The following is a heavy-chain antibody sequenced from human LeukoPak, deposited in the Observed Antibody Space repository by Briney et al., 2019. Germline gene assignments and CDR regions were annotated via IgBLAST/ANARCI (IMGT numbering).Heavy chain of an antibody. V-gene: IGHV3-23*01. Sequence: GGSLRLSCAASRFTFSSYAMSWVRQAPGKGLEWVSGISGSAVSTYYADSVKGRFTISRDNSKNTLHLQLNSLKAEDTAVYYCAKDRSSGWYDAFDIWGQGTLVTVSS. CDR3: AKDRSSGWYDAFDI. CDR1: RFTFSSYA. D-gene: IGHD6-19*01. CDR2: ISGSAVST. J-gene: IGHJ3*02.